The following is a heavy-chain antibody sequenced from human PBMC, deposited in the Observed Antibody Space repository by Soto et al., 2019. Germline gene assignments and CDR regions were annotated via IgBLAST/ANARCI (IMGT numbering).Heavy chain of an antibody. Sequence: QVQLVESGGGVVQPGRSLRLSCAASGFTFSSYGMHWVRQAPGKGLEWVAVIWYDGSNKYYADSVKGRFTISRDNSQNTLYLQMNSLRAEDTAVYYCAREYGTGGCFDPWGQGTLVTVSS. J-gene: IGHJ5*02. D-gene: IGHD1-26*01. V-gene: IGHV3-33*01. CDR1: GFTFSSYG. CDR3: AREYGTGGCFDP. CDR2: IWYDGSNK.